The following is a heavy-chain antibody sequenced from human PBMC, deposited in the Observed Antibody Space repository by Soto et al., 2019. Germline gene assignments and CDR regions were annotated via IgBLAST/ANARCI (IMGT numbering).Heavy chain of an antibody. J-gene: IGHJ4*02. CDR3: ISTLGARFDY. CDR1: GYTFTSQN. CDR2: INPSIGTT. Sequence: VASVKVSCKASGYTFTSQNMHWVRRAPGQGLEWMGVINPSIGTTTYAQKFQGRVTMTSDTSTSSVYMEVSSLRSEDTAVYYCISTLGARFDYWGQGTLVTVSS. D-gene: IGHD1-26*01. V-gene: IGHV1-46*03.